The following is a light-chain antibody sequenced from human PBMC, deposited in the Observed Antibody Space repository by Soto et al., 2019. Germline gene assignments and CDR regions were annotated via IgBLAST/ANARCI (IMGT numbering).Light chain of an antibody. V-gene: IGKV3-11*01. CDR1: QSVSSY. CDR3: QHRSNWPLT. Sequence: EIVLTQSPATLSLSPGERATLSCRASQSVSSYLAWYQQKPGQAPRLLIYDASNRATGIPARFSGSGSGTDFTLTISSLEPEDFAIYYCQHRSNWPLTFGGGTMVEIK. CDR2: DAS. J-gene: IGKJ4*01.